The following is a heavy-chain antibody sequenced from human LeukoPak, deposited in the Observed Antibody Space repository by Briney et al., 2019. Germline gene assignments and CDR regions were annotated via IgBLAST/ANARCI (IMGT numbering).Heavy chain of an antibody. V-gene: IGHV3-30*18. J-gene: IGHJ4*02. CDR2: ISYDGSNK. CDR3: AKSRGRSSTSCLVDY. D-gene: IGHD2-2*01. Sequence: GGSLRLSCAASGFTFSSYGMHWVRQAPGKGLEWVAVISYDGSNKYYADSVKGRFTISRDNSKNTLYLQMNSLRAEDTAVYYCAKSRGRSSTSCLVDYWGQGTLVTVSS. CDR1: GFTFSSYG.